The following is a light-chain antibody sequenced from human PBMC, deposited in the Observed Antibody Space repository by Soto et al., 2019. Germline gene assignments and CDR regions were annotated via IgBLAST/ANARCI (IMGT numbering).Light chain of an antibody. Sequence: QSVLTQPASVSGSPGQSITISCTGTSSDVGYYNSVSWYQRHPGKVPKLLIYDVSSRPSGVSNRFSGSRSGNTASLTISGLQPEDEADYYCSSYPTSETHVLFGGGTKLTVL. CDR1: SSDVGYYNS. J-gene: IGLJ2*01. CDR3: SSYPTSETHVL. CDR2: DVS. V-gene: IGLV2-14*03.